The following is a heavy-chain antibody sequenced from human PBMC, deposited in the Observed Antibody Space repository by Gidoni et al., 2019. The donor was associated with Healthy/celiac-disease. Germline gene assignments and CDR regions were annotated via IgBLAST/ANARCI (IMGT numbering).Heavy chain of an antibody. J-gene: IGHJ4*02. Sequence: QVQLVESGGGVVQPGRSLRLSCAASGFTFSRYGMHWVRQAPGKGLEGVAVIWYDGSNKYYADSVKGRFTISRDNSKNTLYLQMNSLRAEDTAVYYCARVHTYDYVWGSYYDYWGQGTLVTVSS. CDR1: GFTFSRYG. V-gene: IGHV3-33*01. CDR2: IWYDGSNK. CDR3: ARVHTYDYVWGSYYDY. D-gene: IGHD3-16*01.